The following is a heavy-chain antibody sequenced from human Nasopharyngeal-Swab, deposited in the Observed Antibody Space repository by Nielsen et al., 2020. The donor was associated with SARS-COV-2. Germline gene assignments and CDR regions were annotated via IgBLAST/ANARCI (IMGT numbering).Heavy chain of an antibody. V-gene: IGHV3-7*01. CDR2: IKQDGSEK. CDR3: ARDPGFGYYYDSSGYYDY. Sequence: GGSLRLSCAASGFTFSSYWMSWVRQAPGKGREWVANIKQDGSEKYYVDSVKGRFTISRDNAKNSLYLQTNSLRAEDTAVYYCARDPGFGYYYDSSGYYDYWGQGTLVTVSS. J-gene: IGHJ4*02. D-gene: IGHD3-22*01. CDR1: GFTFSSYW.